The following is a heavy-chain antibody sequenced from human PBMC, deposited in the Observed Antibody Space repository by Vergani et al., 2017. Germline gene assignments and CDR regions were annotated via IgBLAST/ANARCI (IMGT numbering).Heavy chain of an antibody. D-gene: IGHD2-21*01. Sequence: EVMLVQSGAEVKKPGESLKISCKYSESSFISNEIAWVRQMSGKGLQCMGNINPIDSKIAYSPSFQGQAIMSLDKSITTAYLQWRSLKASYTAIYYCTRHVPCGDGACLHFDHWCQGTQVTVSS. CDR3: TRHVPCGDGACLHFDH. CDR1: ESSFISNE. CDR2: INPIDSKI. V-gene: IGHV5-51*01. J-gene: IGHJ4*02.